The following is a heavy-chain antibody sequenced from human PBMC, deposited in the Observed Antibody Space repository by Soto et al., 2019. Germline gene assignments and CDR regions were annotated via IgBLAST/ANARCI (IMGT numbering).Heavy chain of an antibody. J-gene: IGHJ6*02. CDR1: GGSISSYY. D-gene: IGHD6-13*01. CDR3: ARDKAAAGKGSYYYYGMDV. CDR2: IYYSGST. V-gene: IGHV4-59*01. Sequence: SLTCTVSGGSISSYYWSWIRQPPGKGLEWIGYIYYSGSTNYNPSLKSRVTISVDTSKNQFSLKLSSVTAADTAVYYCARDKAAAGKGSYYYYGMDVWGQGTTVTVSS.